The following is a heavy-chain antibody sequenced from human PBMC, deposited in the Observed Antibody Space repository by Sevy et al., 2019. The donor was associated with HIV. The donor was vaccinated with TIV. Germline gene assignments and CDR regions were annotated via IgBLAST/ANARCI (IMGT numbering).Heavy chain of an antibody. D-gene: IGHD2-8*01. V-gene: IGHV3-23*01. J-gene: IGHJ4*02. CDR1: GFTFSKYS. CDR2: LSFGCGEI. Sequence: VGSLRLSCAASGFTFSKYSMSWVRQPPGKGLEWVSTLSFGCGEINYADSVKGRFTISRDNSKSSVYLQMNNLRPEDTAVYYCAREGCSKPHDYWGQGTLVTVSS. CDR3: AREGCSKPHDY.